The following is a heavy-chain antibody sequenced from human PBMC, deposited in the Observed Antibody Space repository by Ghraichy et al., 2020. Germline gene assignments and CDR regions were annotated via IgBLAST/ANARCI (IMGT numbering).Heavy chain of an antibody. J-gene: IGHJ6*04. Sequence: GESLNISCAASGLTFSSYGMSWVRQAPGKGLEWVANIKQDVSEKYYVDSVKGRFTISRDNAKNSLYLQMNSLRAEDTAMYYCARVGITTYYGMDVWGEGPTVTVSS. D-gene: IGHD1-14*01. V-gene: IGHV3-7*04. CDR3: ARVGITTYYGMDV. CDR1: GLTFSSYG. CDR2: IKQDVSEK.